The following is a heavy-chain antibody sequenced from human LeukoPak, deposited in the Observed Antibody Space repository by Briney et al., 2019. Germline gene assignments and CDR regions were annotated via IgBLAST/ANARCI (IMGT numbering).Heavy chain of an antibody. J-gene: IGHJ4*02. Sequence: GASVKVSCKASGYTFSDYYMHWVRQAPGQGLEWMGWINPNSGGTNYAQKFQGRVTMTRDTSISTAYMELRRLRSDDTAVYYCARRTVPAAIDYWGQGTLVAVSS. CDR1: GYTFSDYY. CDR3: ARRTVPAAIDY. V-gene: IGHV1-2*02. CDR2: INPNSGGT. D-gene: IGHD2-2*01.